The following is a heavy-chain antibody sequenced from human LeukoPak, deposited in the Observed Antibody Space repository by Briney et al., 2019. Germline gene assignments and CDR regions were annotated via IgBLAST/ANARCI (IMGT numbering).Heavy chain of an antibody. CDR1: GYSFTNYW. D-gene: IGHD6-6*01. V-gene: IGHV1-69*05. J-gene: IGHJ3*02. Sequence: KISCKGSGYSFTNYWIGWVRQAPGQGLEWMGGIIPIFGTANYAQKFQGRVTITTDESTSTAYMELSSLRSEDTAVYYCARDYGIAARSGAFDIWGQGTMVTVSS. CDR2: IIPIFGTA. CDR3: ARDYGIAARSGAFDI.